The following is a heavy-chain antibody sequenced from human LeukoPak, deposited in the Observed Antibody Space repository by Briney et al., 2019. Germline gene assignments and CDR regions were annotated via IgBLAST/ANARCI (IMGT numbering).Heavy chain of an antibody. J-gene: IGHJ4*02. D-gene: IGHD1-1*01. Sequence: PGGSLRLSCVASGFSVNTYFMTWVRQAPGKGLEWVSVIHNGGNTYYADSVRGRFTISRDNSKNTLLLQMNSLRAEDTAVYYCARENWYSFDYWGQGTQVTVSS. CDR1: GFSVNTYF. CDR2: IHNGGNT. V-gene: IGHV3-53*01. CDR3: ARENWYSFDY.